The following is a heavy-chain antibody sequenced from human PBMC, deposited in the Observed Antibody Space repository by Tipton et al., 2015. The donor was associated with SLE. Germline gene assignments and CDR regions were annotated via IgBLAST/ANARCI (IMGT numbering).Heavy chain of an antibody. CDR2: INQSGTT. CDR3: VRDSGDQYKWLDP. D-gene: IGHD4-17*01. Sequence: TLSLTCAVSGVSITNSNWWTWVRQPPGKRLEWIAEINQSGTTNYNPSLRSRVTMSLDRSENQFSLRLSSVTAADTAVYYCVRDSGDQYKWLDPWGHGILVTVSS. J-gene: IGHJ5*02. CDR1: GVSITNSNW. V-gene: IGHV4-4*02.